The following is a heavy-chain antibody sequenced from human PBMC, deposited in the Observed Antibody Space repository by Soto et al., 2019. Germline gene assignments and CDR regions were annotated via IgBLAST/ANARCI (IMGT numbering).Heavy chain of an antibody. V-gene: IGHV4-59*01. D-gene: IGHD2-15*01. CDR2: IYNSGST. CDR3: AGGAGWRTPY. Sequence: QVQLQESGPGLVKPSETLSLTCTVSGGSISGYYWSWIRQPPGKGLEWIGYIYNSGSTNYIPSLKSRVTISVDTSKSQFSLKLTSVTAADTGVYYCAGGAGWRTPYWGQGTLVTVSS. CDR1: GGSISGYY. J-gene: IGHJ4*02.